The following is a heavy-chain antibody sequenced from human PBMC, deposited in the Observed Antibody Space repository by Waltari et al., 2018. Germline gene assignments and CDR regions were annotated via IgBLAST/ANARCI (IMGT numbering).Heavy chain of an antibody. CDR2: LKPDGRKK. CDR3: ARDGQPFARDH. CDR1: GFTFSKHW. Sequence: EVQLVESGGGLVQPGGSLTLSCVASGFTFSKHWMTWVRQAPGKGLEWVANLKPDGRKKYYVDSVKGRVTISRDNAENSLYLQMSSLRVEDTAVYLCARDGQPFARDHWGQGTLVTVSS. J-gene: IGHJ4*02. D-gene: IGHD2-2*01. V-gene: IGHV3-7*01.